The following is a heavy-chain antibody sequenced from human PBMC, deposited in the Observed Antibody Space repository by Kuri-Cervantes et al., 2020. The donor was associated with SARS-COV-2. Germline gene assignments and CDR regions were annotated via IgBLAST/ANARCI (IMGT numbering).Heavy chain of an antibody. J-gene: IGHJ5*02. D-gene: IGHD6-19*01. CDR2: ISGSGGST. Sequence: GGSLRLSCVASGFTFSSYSMDWVRQAPGKGLEWVSAISGSGGSTYYADSVKGRFAISRDKSKNTLYLQMNSLRAEDTAVYYCVKVINSGSWFDPWGQGTLVTVSS. CDR3: VKVINSGSWFDP. V-gene: IGHV3-23*01. CDR1: GFTFSSYS.